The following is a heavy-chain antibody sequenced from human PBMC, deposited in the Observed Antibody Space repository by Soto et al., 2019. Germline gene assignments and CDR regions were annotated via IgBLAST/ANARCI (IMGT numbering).Heavy chain of an antibody. CDR1: GGSISSGGYY. CDR3: ARESCGDGAGFDP. J-gene: IGHJ5*02. Sequence: QVQLQESGPGLVKPSQTLSLTCTVSGGSISSGGYYWSWIRQHPGKGLEWIGYIYYSGSTYYNPSLKSRVTISVDTSKNHFSLKLSSVTAADTAVYYCARESCGDGAGFDPWGQGTLVTVSS. D-gene: IGHD4-17*01. CDR2: IYYSGST. V-gene: IGHV4-31*03.